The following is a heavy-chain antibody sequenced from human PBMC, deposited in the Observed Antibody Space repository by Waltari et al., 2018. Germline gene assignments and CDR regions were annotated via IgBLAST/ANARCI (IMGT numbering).Heavy chain of an antibody. V-gene: IGHV1-69*08. CDR1: GGTFSSYA. D-gene: IGHD3-10*01. CDR3: ARSTNYGRYGMDV. J-gene: IGHJ6*02. CDR2: IIPTFGTA. Sequence: QVQLVQSGAAVKKPGSSVKVSCKASGGTFSSYAISWVRQAPGQGLEWMGRIIPTFGTANYAQKFQGRGTITADKSTSTAYMELSSLRSEDTAVYYCARSTNYGRYGMDVWGQGTTVTVSS.